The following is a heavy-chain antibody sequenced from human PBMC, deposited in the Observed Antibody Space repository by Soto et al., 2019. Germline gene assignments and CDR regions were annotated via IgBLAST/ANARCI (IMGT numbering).Heavy chain of an antibody. CDR2: IYPGDSDT. D-gene: IGHD2-21*02. V-gene: IGHV5-51*01. Sequence: PGESLKISCKGSGYSFTSYWIGWVRQMPGKGLEWMGIIYPGDSDTRYSPSFQGQVTISADKSISTAYLQWSSLKASDTAMYYCAAAEGYCGGDCYHFDYWGQGTLVTVSS. CDR1: GYSFTSYW. J-gene: IGHJ4*02. CDR3: AAAEGYCGGDCYHFDY.